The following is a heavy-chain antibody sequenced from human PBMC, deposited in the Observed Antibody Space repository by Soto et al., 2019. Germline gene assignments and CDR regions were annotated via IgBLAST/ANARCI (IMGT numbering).Heavy chain of an antibody. CDR2: IFWDGGTA. D-gene: IGHD2-21*01. V-gene: IGHV3-43*01. J-gene: IGHJ4*02. CDR3: AKSGGEYYFDY. CDR1: GFTFDDYS. Sequence: GGSLRLSCAASGFTFDDYSMHWVRQTPGKGLEWISLIFWDGGTAYCADSVKGRFTTSRDNSKNTLYLQMNSLRSDDTALYYCAKSGGEYYFDYWGQGTLVTVSS.